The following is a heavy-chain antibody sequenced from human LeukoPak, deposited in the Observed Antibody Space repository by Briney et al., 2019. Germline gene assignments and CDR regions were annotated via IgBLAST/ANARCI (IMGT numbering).Heavy chain of an antibody. CDR2: IYYSGST. Sequence: SETLSLTCTVSGGSISSYYWSWIRQPPGKGLEWIGYIYYSGSTNYNPSLKSRVTISVDTSKNQFSLKLSSVTAADTVVYYCARDYGGNSVYDAFDIWGQGTMVTVSS. CDR1: GGSISSYY. D-gene: IGHD4-23*01. V-gene: IGHV4-59*01. CDR3: ARDYGGNSVYDAFDI. J-gene: IGHJ3*02.